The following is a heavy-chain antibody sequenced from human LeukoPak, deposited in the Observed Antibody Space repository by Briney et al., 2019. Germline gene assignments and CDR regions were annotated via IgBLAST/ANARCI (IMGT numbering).Heavy chain of an antibody. V-gene: IGHV1-8*01. J-gene: IGHJ4*02. Sequence: ASVKVSCKASGYSFTSYDINWVRQATGQGLEWMGWMNLNSGNTGYAQKFQGRVTMTRNTSISTAYMELSSLRSEDTAVYYCARGRRDSSGYGYNYWGQGTLVTVSS. D-gene: IGHD3-22*01. CDR1: GYSFTSYD. CDR2: MNLNSGNT. CDR3: ARGRRDSSGYGYNY.